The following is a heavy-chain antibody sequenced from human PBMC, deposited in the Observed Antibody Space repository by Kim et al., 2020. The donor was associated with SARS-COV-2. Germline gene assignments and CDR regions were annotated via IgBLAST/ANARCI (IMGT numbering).Heavy chain of an antibody. Sequence: SETLSLTCTVSGGSISSSSYYWGWIRQPPGKGLEWIGSIYYSGSTHYNPSLQRRVTISVDTSKNQFSLMLSSVTAADTAVYYCARHKGNTIFGVVIIDAFDIWGQGTMVTVSS. CDR2: IYYSGST. CDR1: GGSISSSSYY. J-gene: IGHJ3*02. D-gene: IGHD3-3*01. V-gene: IGHV4-39*01. CDR3: ARHKGNTIFGVVIIDAFDI.